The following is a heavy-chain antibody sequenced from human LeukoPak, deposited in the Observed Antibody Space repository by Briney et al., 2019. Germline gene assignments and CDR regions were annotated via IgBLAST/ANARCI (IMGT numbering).Heavy chain of an antibody. CDR2: ISGLSTHI. J-gene: IGHJ4*02. CDR1: GFTFSDYD. D-gene: IGHD3-16*01. CDR3: GRAFPPLRTSSAGDL. V-gene: IGHV3-69-1*02. Sequence: GGSPRLSCSASGFTFSDYDMNWVRQAPGKGLEWVSSISGLSTHIYYGDSVKGRFSISRDNAKNSVYLQMNSLGVEDTAIYYCGRAFPPLRTSSAGDLWGQGILVTVSS.